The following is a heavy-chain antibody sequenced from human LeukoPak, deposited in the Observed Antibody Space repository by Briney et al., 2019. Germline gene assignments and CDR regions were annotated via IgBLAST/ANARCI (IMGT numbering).Heavy chain of an antibody. CDR1: GFTFNTYA. D-gene: IGHD6-19*01. J-gene: IGHJ4*02. V-gene: IGHV3-23*01. CDR3: AKKAGRAVAALNYFDY. CDR2: IRGSGGST. Sequence: GGSLRLSCAAPGFTFNTYAMSWVRQAPGKGLEWVSAIRGSGGSTYYADSVKGRFTISRDNCKNTLYLQMNSLMAEDTAVYYCAKKAGRAVAALNYFDYWGEGTLVTVSS.